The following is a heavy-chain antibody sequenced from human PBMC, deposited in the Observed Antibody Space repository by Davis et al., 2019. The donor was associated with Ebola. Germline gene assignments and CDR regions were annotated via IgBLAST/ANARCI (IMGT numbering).Heavy chain of an antibody. CDR2: TYYMSKWYN. J-gene: IGHJ4*02. CDR1: GDSVSVNSGG. D-gene: IGHD5-12*01. CDR3: AKGWLRSGIRY. V-gene: IGHV6-1*01. Sequence: HSQTLSLTCAISGDSVSVNSGGWNWIRQSPSRGLEWLGRTYYMSKWYNDYAPSVVGRISINADTSKNHFSLQLNSVTPEDTAMYYCAKGWLRSGIRYWGQGTLVTVSS.